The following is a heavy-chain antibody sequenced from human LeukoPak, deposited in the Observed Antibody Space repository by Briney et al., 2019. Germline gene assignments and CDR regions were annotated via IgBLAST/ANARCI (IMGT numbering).Heavy chain of an antibody. CDR3: AKDSRVVTAITFDY. J-gene: IGHJ4*02. V-gene: IGHV3-23*01. Sequence: GGSLRLSCAASGFTFSSYGMSWVRQAPGKGLEWVSATSGSGGSTYYADSVKGRFTISRDNSKNTLYLQMNSLRAEDTAVYYCAKDSRVVTAITFDYWGQGTLVTVSS. CDR1: GFTFSSYG. D-gene: IGHD2-21*02. CDR2: TSGSGGST.